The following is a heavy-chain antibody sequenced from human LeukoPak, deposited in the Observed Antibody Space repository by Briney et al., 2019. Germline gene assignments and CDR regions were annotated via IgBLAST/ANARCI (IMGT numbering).Heavy chain of an antibody. CDR3: AXXXXXXXXXXXXXXXPYYFDY. J-gene: IGHJ4*02. CDR1: GYTFTGYY. V-gene: IGHV1-2*02. CDR2: INPNSGGT. Sequence: ASVKVSCKASGYTFTGYYMHWVRQAPGQGLEWMGWINPNSGGTNYAQKFQGRVTMTRDTSISTAYMELSRLRSDDTAVYYCAXXXXXXXXXXXXXXXPYYFDYWGQGTLVTVSS.